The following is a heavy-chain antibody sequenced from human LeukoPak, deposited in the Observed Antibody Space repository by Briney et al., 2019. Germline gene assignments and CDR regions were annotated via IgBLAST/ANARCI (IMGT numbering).Heavy chain of an antibody. J-gene: IGHJ6*04. CDR2: FIPVLGTA. CDR1: GGTFSDYA. D-gene: IGHD2-8*01. CDR3: AGIPVFGVVLHQEPV. V-gene: IGHV1-69*10. Sequence: ASVKVSCKASGGTFSDYALNWVRQAPGQGLEWMGVFIPVLGTANSTQNFQDRVSITADISTHTVYMELGSLKSEDTAVYFCAGIPVFGVVLHQEPVWGKGTTVTVSS.